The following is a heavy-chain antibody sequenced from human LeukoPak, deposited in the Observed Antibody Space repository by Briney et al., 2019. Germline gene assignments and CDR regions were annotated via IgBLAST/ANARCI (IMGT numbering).Heavy chain of an antibody. CDR2: IGSSGSNI. Sequence: GGSLRLSCAASGFTFSDYYMSWIRQAPGKGLEWVSYIGSSGSNIYYADSVKGRFTISRDNAKNSLYLQMNSLRAEDTAVYYCARETQDDPQCFDYWGQGTLVTVSS. CDR3: ARETQDDPQCFDY. V-gene: IGHV3-11*01. CDR1: GFTFSDYY. J-gene: IGHJ4*02. D-gene: IGHD5-24*01.